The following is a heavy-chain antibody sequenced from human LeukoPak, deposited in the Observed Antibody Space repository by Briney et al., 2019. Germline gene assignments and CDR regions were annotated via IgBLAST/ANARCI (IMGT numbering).Heavy chain of an antibody. CDR2: INHSGST. J-gene: IGHJ6*02. CDR1: GGSFSGYY. D-gene: IGHD2-2*01. V-gene: IGHV4-34*01. CDR3: ARGLGSTSAPGMDV. Sequence: SETLSLTCAVYGGSFSGYYWSWIRQPPGKGLEWIGEINHSGSTNYDPSLKSRVTISVDASKNQFSLKLSSVTAADTAVYYCARGLGSTSAPGMDVWGQGTTVTVSS.